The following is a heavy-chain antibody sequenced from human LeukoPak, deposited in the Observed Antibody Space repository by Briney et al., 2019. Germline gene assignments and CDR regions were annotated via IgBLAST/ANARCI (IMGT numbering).Heavy chain of an antibody. Sequence: GGSLRLSCAASGFTFSSYGMHWVRQAPGKGLEWVAFIRYDGSNKYYADSVKGRFTISRDNSKNTLYLQMNSLRAEDTAVYYCARDEPAFHYYGSVPYAFDIWGQGTMVTVSS. CDR1: GFTFSSYG. CDR3: ARDEPAFHYYGSVPYAFDI. V-gene: IGHV3-30*02. CDR2: IRYDGSNK. J-gene: IGHJ3*02. D-gene: IGHD3-10*01.